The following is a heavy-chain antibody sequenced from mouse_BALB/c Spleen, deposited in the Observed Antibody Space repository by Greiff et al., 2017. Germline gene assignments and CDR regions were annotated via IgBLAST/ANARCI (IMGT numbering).Heavy chain of an antibody. D-gene: IGHD2-2*01. CDR2: IYPGDGDT. V-gene: IGHV1-82*01. CDR1: GYAFSSSW. CDR3: ARGGYYGYGAMDY. Sequence: QVQLQQSGPELVKPGASVKISCKASGYAFSSSWMNWVKQRPGQGLEWIGRIYPGDGDTNYNGKFKGKATLTADKSSSTAYMQLSSLTSVDSAVYFCARGGYYGYGAMDYWGQGTSVTVSS. J-gene: IGHJ4*01.